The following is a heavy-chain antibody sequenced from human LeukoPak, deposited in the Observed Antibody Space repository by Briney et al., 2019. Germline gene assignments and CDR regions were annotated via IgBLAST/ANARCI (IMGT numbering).Heavy chain of an antibody. CDR1: GYAFTSYG. V-gene: IGHV1-18*01. CDR2: INTYTGKA. Sequence: ASVKVSCKASGYAFTSYGLSWVRQAPGQGLEWVGWINTYTGKAEYAQNYQGRVSVTTDMSTNTAFMEVRNLRSDDTAVYFCARGQYNYALDVWGQGTLLTVSS. D-gene: IGHD5-24*01. J-gene: IGHJ3*01. CDR3: ARGQYNYALDV.